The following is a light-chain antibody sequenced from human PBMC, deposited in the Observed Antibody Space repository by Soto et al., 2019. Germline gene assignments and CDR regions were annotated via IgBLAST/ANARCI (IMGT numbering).Light chain of an antibody. CDR2: LNSDGSH. J-gene: IGLJ3*02. V-gene: IGLV4-69*02. CDR3: LTWDTGIGV. CDR1: SGHSTYD. Sequence: QLVLTQSPSASASLGASVKLTCTLSSGHSTYDIAWHQQQPEKGPRYLMNLNSDGSHSKGDGIPDRFSGFSSGAERYLIISSLQSEDEADYYCLTWDTGIGVFGGGTKLTVL.